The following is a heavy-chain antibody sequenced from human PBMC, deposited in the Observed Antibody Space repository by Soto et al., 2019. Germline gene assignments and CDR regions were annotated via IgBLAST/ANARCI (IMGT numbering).Heavy chain of an antibody. CDR3: ARDRGARYSSGWTSDY. J-gene: IGHJ4*02. D-gene: IGHD6-19*01. V-gene: IGHV1-69*08. CDR2: IIPILGIA. CDR1: GGTFSSYT. Sequence: QVQLVQSGAEVKKPGSSVKVSCKASGGTFSSYTISWVRQAPGQGLEWMGRIIPILGIANYAQKFQGRVTITADKSTSTDYMELSSLRSEDTAVYYCARDRGARYSSGWTSDYWGQGTLVTVSS.